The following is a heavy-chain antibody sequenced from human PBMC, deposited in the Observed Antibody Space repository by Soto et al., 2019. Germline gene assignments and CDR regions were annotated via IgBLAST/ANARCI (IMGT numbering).Heavy chain of an antibody. CDR3: AHYVSASPAGWFDP. J-gene: IGHJ5*02. CDR1: GFSLSTSGEA. CDR2: IYWDDDN. V-gene: IGHV2-5*02. D-gene: IGHD3-10*01. Sequence: QITLKESGPALVKPTQTLTLTCTFSGFSLSTSGEAVGWIRQPPGEALEWLALIYWDDDNRYNPTLKTRLTITKDNSNNQVVLTLTNMDPVDTATYYCAHYVSASPAGWFDPWGQGILVTVSS.